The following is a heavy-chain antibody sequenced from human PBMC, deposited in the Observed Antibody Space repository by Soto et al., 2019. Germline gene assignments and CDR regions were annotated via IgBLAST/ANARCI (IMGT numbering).Heavy chain of an antibody. V-gene: IGHV3-74*01. CDR3: ARDFEGFCSGGRCYSNYYFDS. CDR1: GFTFSSYW. D-gene: IGHD2-15*01. Sequence: PGGSLRLSCAASGFTFSSYWMHWVRQAPGKGLVWVSRINSDGNSTIYADSVEGRFTISRDNAKNTLYLQMNSLRAEDTAVYYCARDFEGFCSGGRCYSNYYFDSWGQGTQVTVSS. J-gene: IGHJ4*02. CDR2: INSDGNST.